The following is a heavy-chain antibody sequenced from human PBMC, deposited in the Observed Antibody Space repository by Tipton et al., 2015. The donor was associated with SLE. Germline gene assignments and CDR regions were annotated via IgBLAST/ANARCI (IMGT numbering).Heavy chain of an antibody. Sequence: LRLSCTVSGGSIRSYYWNWIRQPPGKGLEWIGYIYYSGITNYNSSFNSRATMSADTSKNQFSLRLRSVTASDTAFYYCAGGTPFMGWERNWFDPWGQGTLVIVST. CDR1: GGSIRSYY. CDR3: AGGTPFMGWERNWFDP. CDR2: IYYSGIT. D-gene: IGHD1-26*01. V-gene: IGHV4-59*01. J-gene: IGHJ5*02.